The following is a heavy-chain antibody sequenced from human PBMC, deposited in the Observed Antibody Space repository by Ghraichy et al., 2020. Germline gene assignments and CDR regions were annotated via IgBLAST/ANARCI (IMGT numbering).Heavy chain of an antibody. J-gene: IGHJ4*02. CDR3: AKPLVSGKLPDY. D-gene: IGHD3-10*01. V-gene: IGHV3-23*01. Sequence: GSLRLSCAASGFTFSSYAMSWVRQAPGKGLEWVSAISGSGGSTYYADSVKGRFTISRDNSKNTLYLQMNSLRAEDTAVYYCAKPLVSGKLPDYWGQGTLVTVSS. CDR1: GFTFSSYA. CDR2: ISGSGGST.